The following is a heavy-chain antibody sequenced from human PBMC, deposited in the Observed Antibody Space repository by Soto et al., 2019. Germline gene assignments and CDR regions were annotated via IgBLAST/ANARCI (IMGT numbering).Heavy chain of an antibody. Sequence: GGSLRLSCAASGFTFSSYSMNWVRQAPGKGLEWVSSISSSSSYIYYADSVKGRFTISRDNAKNSLYLQMNSLRAEDTAVYYCARDGYCSSTSCYGDYWGQGTLVTVSS. CDR1: GFTFSSYS. J-gene: IGHJ4*02. CDR3: ARDGYCSSTSCYGDY. V-gene: IGHV3-21*01. D-gene: IGHD2-2*03. CDR2: ISSSSSYI.